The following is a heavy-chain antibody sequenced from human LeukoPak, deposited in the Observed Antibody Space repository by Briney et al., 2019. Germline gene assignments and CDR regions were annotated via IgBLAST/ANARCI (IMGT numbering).Heavy chain of an antibody. J-gene: IGHJ6*02. Sequence: ASVTVSYKASGYTFTSYGISWVRQAPGQGREWVGWISAYNDNTNYAQKLQGRVTMTTDTSTSTAYMELRSLRSDDTAVYYCARDRVGTGLYYYYGMDVWGQGTTVTVSS. CDR3: ARDRVGTGLYYYYGMDV. CDR2: ISAYNDNT. CDR1: GYTFTSYG. V-gene: IGHV1-18*01. D-gene: IGHD1-1*01.